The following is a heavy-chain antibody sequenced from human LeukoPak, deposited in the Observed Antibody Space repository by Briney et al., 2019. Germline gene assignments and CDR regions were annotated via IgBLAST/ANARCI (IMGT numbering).Heavy chain of an antibody. CDR1: GFTFSSYG. D-gene: IGHD5-12*01. J-gene: IGHJ2*01. CDR2: ISYDGSNK. CDR3: AKAGYSGYDYHWYFDL. V-gene: IGHV3-30*18. Sequence: GGSLRLSCAASGFTFSSYGMHWVRQAPGKGLEWVAVISYDGSNKYYADSVKGRFTISRDNSKNTLYLQMNSLRAEDTAVYYCAKAGYSGYDYHWYFDLWGRGTLVTVSS.